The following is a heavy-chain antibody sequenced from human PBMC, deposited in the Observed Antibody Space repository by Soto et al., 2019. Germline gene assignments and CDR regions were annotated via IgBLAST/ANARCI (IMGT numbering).Heavy chain of an antibody. Sequence: SETLSLTCAVSGGSISSSNWWSWVRQPPGKGLEWIGEIYHIGSTNYNPSLKSRVTISVDKSKNQFSLKLSSVTAADTAVYYCARKPSQDAEGYYYYYYGIDVWGQGKTGTVS. V-gene: IGHV4-4*02. CDR3: ARKPSQDAEGYYYYYYGIDV. CDR1: GGSISSSNW. J-gene: IGHJ6*02. CDR2: IYHIGST.